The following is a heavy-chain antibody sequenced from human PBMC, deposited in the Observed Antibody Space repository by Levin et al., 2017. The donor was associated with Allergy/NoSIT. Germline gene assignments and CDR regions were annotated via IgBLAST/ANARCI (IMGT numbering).Heavy chain of an antibody. J-gene: IGHJ4*02. D-gene: IGHD6-19*01. V-gene: IGHV3-30*04. CDR1: GFTFSSYA. CDR2: ISYDGSNK. Sequence: GESLKISCAASGFTFSSYAMHWVRQAPGKGLEWVAVISYDGSNKYYADSVKGRFTISRDNSKNTLYLQMNSLRAEDTAVYYCARAHSSGWYYFDYWGQGTLVTVSS. CDR3: ARAHSSGWYYFDY.